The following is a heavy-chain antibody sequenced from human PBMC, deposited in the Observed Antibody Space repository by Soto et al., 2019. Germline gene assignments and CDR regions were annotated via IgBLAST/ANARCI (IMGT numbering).Heavy chain of an antibody. CDR2: MRQDGGEK. J-gene: IGHJ4*02. CDR1: GFTFSSYW. D-gene: IGHD2-2*02. CDR3: ARILCSSTSCYTFDY. V-gene: IGHV3-7*03. Sequence: EVQVVESGGGLVQPGGSLRLSCAASGFTFSSYWMSWVRQAPGKGLEWVANMRQDGGEKYYVDSVKGRFTISRDNAKKSLYLQMNTLRHEYTAVYYCARILCSSTSCYTFDYWGQGTLVTVSS.